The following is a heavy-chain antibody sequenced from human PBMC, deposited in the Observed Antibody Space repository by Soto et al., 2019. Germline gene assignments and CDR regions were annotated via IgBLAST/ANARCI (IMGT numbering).Heavy chain of an antibody. J-gene: IGHJ4*02. CDR3: ARGISMIVEVQRDAPDKYFFDS. D-gene: IGHD3-22*01. Sequence: SETLSLTCAVYGGSFSGHYWSWIRQPPGKGLEWMGEINHSGSTNSNPSLKSRVTMSVDTSKNQFSLKLNSVTAADTAVYYCARGISMIVEVQRDAPDKYFFDSWGQGTLVPVYS. V-gene: IGHV4-34*01. CDR2: INHSGST. CDR1: GGSFSGHY.